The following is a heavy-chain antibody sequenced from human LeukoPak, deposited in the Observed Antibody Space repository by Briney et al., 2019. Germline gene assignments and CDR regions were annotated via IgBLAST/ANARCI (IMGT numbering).Heavy chain of an antibody. D-gene: IGHD6-13*01. J-gene: IGHJ5*02. CDR2: IIPIFGTA. CDR3: ASSSQGIAAKYNWFDP. V-gene: IGHV1-69*13. CDR1: GGTFSSYA. Sequence: SVKVSCKASGGTFSSYAISWVRQAPGQGLEWMGGIIPIFGTANYAQKFQGRVAITADESTSTAYMELSSLRSEDTAVYYCASSSQGIAAKYNWFDPWGQGTLVTVSS.